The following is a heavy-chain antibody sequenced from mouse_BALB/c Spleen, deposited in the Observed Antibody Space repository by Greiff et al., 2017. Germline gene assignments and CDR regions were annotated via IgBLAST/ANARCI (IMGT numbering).Heavy chain of an antibody. D-gene: IGHD1-1*01. Sequence: VQLQQSGAELARPGASVKMSCKASGYTFTSYTMHWVNQRPGQGLEWIGYINPSSGYTNYNQKFKDKATLTADKSSSTAYMQLSSLTSEDSAVYYYARSGGSSYEDYFDYWGQGTTLTVSS. J-gene: IGHJ2*01. CDR2: INPSSGYT. CDR3: ARSGGSSYEDYFDY. V-gene: IGHV1-4*01. CDR1: GYTFTSYT.